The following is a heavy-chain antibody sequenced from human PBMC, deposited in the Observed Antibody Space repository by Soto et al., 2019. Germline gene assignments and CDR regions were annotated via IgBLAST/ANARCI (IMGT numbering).Heavy chain of an antibody. D-gene: IGHD2-8*01. CDR1: GTSISSYY. V-gene: IGHV4-59*01. CDR3: ARYNSYAIDY. CDR2: IHYSGTT. Sequence: SETLSLTCTVSGTSISSYYWSWIRQPPGKGLEWIANIHYSGTTNYNPSLASRVTLSVDTSKNRFSLKMTSVTAADRAMYFCARYNSYAIDYWGRGTLVTVSS. J-gene: IGHJ4*02.